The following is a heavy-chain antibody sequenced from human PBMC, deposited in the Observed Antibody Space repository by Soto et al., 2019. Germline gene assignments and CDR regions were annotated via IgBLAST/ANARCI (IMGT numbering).Heavy chain of an antibody. J-gene: IGHJ6*02. CDR3: ASEIRFSEWSSYGMDV. D-gene: IGHD3-3*01. CDR2: IYYSGST. V-gene: IGHV4-39*01. CDR1: GGSISSSSYY. Sequence: ETLSLTCTVSGGSISSSSYYWGWIRQPPGKGLEWIGSIYYSGSTYYNPSLKSRVTISVDTSKNQFSLKLSSVTAADTAVYYCASEIRFSEWSSYGMDVWGQGTTVTVSS.